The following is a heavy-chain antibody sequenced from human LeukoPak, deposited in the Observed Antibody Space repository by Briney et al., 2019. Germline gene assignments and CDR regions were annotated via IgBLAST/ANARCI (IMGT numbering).Heavy chain of an antibody. CDR1: GGTFSSYA. V-gene: IGHV1-69*13. CDR3: QCERHTVTTGGLGYYYYMDV. J-gene: IGHJ6*03. Sequence: GASVKVSCKASGGTFSSYAISWVRQAPGQGLEWMGGIIPIFGTANYAQKFQGRVTITADESTSTAYMELSSLRSEDTAVYYCQCERHTVTTGGLGYYYYMDVWGKGTTVTVSS. CDR2: IIPIFGTA. D-gene: IGHD4-11*01.